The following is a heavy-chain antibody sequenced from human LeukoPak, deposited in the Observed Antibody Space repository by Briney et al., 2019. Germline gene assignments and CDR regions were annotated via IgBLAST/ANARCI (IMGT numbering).Heavy chain of an antibody. CDR1: GFTFDDYA. J-gene: IGHJ4*02. CDR3: AKAVTIGRLDLDY. Sequence: GGSLRLSCAASGFTFDDYAMHWVRQAPGKGLEWVSGISWNSGSIVYADSVKGRFTISRDNAKNCRYRQMNSLRAEDMALYYCAKAVTIGRLDLDYWGQGTLVTVSS. CDR2: ISWNSGSI. D-gene: IGHD4-17*01. V-gene: IGHV3-9*03.